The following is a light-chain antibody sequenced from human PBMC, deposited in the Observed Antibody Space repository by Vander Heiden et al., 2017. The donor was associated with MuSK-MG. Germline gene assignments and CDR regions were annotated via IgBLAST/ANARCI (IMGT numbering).Light chain of an antibody. CDR3: RQSNQLPIT. CDR1: QSLLHSDGKTY. Sequence: DIVMTQTPLSLSVTPRQPSSISCKSSQSLLHSDGKTYLYWYLQKPGQPPQLLIYAASNRCSGVPDRFSGSGSGTDFTLTISRVEAEDVAVYYCRQSNQLPITFGQGTQLEIK. CDR2: AAS. V-gene: IGKV2D-29*01. J-gene: IGKJ5*01.